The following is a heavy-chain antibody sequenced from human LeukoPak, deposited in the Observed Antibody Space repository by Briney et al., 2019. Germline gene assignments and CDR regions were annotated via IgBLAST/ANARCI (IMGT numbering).Heavy chain of an antibody. CDR3: ARDPYHWFDP. Sequence: PGGSLRLSCAASGFTFSSYSMNWVRQAPGKGLEWVSAISGSGGSTYYADSVKGRFTISRDNAKNSLYLQMNSLRAEDTAVYYCARDPYHWFDPWGQGTLVTVSS. CDR2: ISGSGGST. J-gene: IGHJ5*02. V-gene: IGHV3-21*01. CDR1: GFTFSSYS. D-gene: IGHD2-21*01.